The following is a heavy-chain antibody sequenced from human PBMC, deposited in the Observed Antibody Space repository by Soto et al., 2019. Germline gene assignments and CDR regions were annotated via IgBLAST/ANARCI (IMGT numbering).Heavy chain of an antibody. J-gene: IGHJ4*02. V-gene: IGHV6-1*01. CDR2: TYYRSKWYN. CDR3: ARDGRDGYNRKLDY. Sequence: PSQTLSLTCAISVDSVSSNSAAWNWIRQSPSRGLEWLGRTYYRSKWYNDYAVSVKSRITINPDTSKNQFSLQLNSVTPEDTAVYYRARDGRDGYNRKLDYWGQGTLVTISS. D-gene: IGHD5-12*01. CDR1: VDSVSSNSAA.